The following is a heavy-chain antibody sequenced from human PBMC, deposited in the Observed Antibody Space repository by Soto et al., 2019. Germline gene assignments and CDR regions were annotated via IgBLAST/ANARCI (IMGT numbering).Heavy chain of an antibody. Sequence: EVQLVESGGGLVKPGGSLRLSCAASGFTFSNAWMSWVRQAPGKGLEWVGRIKSKTDGGTTDYAAPVKGRFTTSRDDSKNTLYLQMNSLKTEDTAVYYCTTASVVYAIFDYWGQGTLVTVSS. CDR3: TTASVVYAIFDY. V-gene: IGHV3-15*01. J-gene: IGHJ4*02. D-gene: IGHD2-8*02. CDR2: IKSKTDGGTT. CDR1: GFTFSNAW.